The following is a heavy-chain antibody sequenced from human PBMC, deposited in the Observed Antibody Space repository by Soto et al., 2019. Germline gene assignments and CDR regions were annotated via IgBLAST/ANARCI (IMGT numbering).Heavy chain of an antibody. CDR1: GYSFTSYG. Sequence: QVQLVQSAAEVKKPGASVKVSCKASGYSFTSYGISWVRRAPGQGLEWMGWVSPYNGHTQFAQRFQGRVTMTTDTTTKTAYMELRTLRSDDTAHYYCARDLTIVPATHPRMENYGMDVWGQATTVIVSS. J-gene: IGHJ6*02. CDR2: VSPYNGHT. V-gene: IGHV1-18*01. CDR3: ARDLTIVPATHPRMENYGMDV. D-gene: IGHD2-2*01.